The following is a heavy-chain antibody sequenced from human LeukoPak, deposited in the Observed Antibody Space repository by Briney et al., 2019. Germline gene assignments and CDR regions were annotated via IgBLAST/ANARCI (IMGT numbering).Heavy chain of an antibody. CDR2: IYHSGST. J-gene: IGHJ4*02. CDR1: GYSISSGYY. D-gene: IGHD6-13*01. CDR3: ARPYSSSWYYFDY. V-gene: IGHV4-38-2*01. Sequence: PSETLSLTCAVSGYSISSGYYCGWIRQPPGKGLEWIGSIYHSGSTYYNPSHKSRVTISVDTSKNQFSLKLSSVTAADTAVYYCARPYSSSWYYFDYWGQGTLVTVSS.